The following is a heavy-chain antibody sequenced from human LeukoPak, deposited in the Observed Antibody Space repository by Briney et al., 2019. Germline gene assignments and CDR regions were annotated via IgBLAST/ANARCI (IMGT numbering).Heavy chain of an antibody. CDR2: IYYSGST. D-gene: IGHD5-18*01. J-gene: IGHJ4*02. CDR3: ARNPGYSYSDY. Sequence: SETLSLTCTVSGGSISSYYWSWIRQPPGKGLEWIGYIYYSGSTNYNPSLKSRVAISVDTSKNQFSLKLSSVTVADTAVYYCARNPGYSYSDYWGQGTLVTVSS. CDR1: GGSISSYY. V-gene: IGHV4-59*12.